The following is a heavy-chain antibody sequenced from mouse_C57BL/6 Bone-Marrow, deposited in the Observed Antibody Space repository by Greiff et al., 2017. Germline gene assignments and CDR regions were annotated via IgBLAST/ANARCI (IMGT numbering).Heavy chain of an antibody. CDR2: IRNKANNHAT. J-gene: IGHJ4*01. CDR1: GFTFSDAW. CDR3: TRGALPYYYAMDY. Sequence: EVQRVESGGGLVQPGGSMKLSCAASGFTFSDAWMDWVRQSPEKGLEWVAEIRNKANNHATYYAESVKGRFTISRDDSKSSVYLQRNSLRAEDTGIYYCTRGALPYYYAMDYWGQGTSVTVSS. V-gene: IGHV6-6*01.